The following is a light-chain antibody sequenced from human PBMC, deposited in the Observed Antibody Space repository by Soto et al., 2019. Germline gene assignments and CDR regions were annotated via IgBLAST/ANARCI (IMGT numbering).Light chain of an antibody. CDR2: GAF. V-gene: IGKV3-20*01. CDR1: QSVSSSY. CDR3: QRYGSSLA. Sequence: EFVLTQSPGTVSLSPGERATLSCMASQSVSSSYLAWYQHKPGQAPRLLIYGAFTRAIGVPDRFSGSGSGTNFTLTISRLETEDFAVYYCQRYGSSLAFGQGTKVDIK. J-gene: IGKJ1*01.